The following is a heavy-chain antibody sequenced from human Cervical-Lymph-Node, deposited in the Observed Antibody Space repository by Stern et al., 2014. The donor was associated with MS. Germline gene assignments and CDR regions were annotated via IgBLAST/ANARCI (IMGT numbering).Heavy chain of an antibody. CDR1: GYTFTTYG. Sequence: VQLVQSGAEVKKPGASVKVSCKASGYTFTTYGISWVRQAPGQGLEWMGRISAYNGNTDYAQKLQGRVTMTTDPSTTTAYMELRSLRSDDTAVYYCAREDRNYDILTGYYGNWFDPWGQGSLVTVSS. D-gene: IGHD3-9*01. J-gene: IGHJ5*02. CDR3: AREDRNYDILTGYYGNWFDP. V-gene: IGHV1-18*01. CDR2: ISAYNGNT.